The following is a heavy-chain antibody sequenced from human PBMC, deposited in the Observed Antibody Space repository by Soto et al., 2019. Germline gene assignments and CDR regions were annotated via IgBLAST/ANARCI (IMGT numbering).Heavy chain of an antibody. Sequence: QVQLVQSGAEVRKPGSSVKVSCKASGDTFSSYAISWVRQAPGQGLEWMGGIVPFIGTTNYAQNFQGRVTITADKATSTTYMELTSLRSEDTAVYYCARGGFSSSWRFDYWGQGALVTFSS. CDR3: ARGGFSSSWRFDY. CDR1: GDTFSSYA. D-gene: IGHD6-13*01. V-gene: IGHV1-69*06. J-gene: IGHJ4*02. CDR2: IVPFIGTT.